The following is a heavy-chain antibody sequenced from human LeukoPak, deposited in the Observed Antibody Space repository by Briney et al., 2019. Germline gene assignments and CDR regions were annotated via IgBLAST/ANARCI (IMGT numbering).Heavy chain of an antibody. J-gene: IGHJ5*02. D-gene: IGHD2-8*02. CDR3: ARAAVVTGSTETFDP. Sequence: ASVKVSCKASGYTFTDYYMHWVRQAPGQGLEWMGWINPNSGGTNYAQKFQGRVTMSRDTSTSVAYMELSRLRSDDTAVYYCARAAVVTGSTETFDPWGQGTLVTASS. V-gene: IGHV1-2*02. CDR2: INPNSGGT. CDR1: GYTFTDYY.